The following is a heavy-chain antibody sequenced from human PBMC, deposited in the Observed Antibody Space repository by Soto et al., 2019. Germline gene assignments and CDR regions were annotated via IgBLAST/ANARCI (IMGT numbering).Heavy chain of an antibody. CDR2: IYYSGST. CDR3: ARHVPGYSSGWLQFDY. D-gene: IGHD6-19*01. Sequence: SETLSLTCTVSGGSISSSSYYWGWIRQPPGKGLEWIGSIYYSGSTYYNPSLKSRVTISVDTSKNQFSLKLSSVTAADTAVYYCARHVPGYSSGWLQFDYWGQGTLVTVSS. J-gene: IGHJ4*02. V-gene: IGHV4-39*01. CDR1: GGSISSSSYY.